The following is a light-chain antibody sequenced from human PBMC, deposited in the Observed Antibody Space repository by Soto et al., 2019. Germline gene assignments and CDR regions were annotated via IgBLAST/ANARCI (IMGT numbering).Light chain of an antibody. CDR2: DAS. V-gene: IGKV1-5*01. J-gene: IGKJ1*01. Sequence: IQMTQSPSSLSASVGETVIISCRASETITRYLNWYQSKPGKAPKLLIYDASSLESGVPSRFSGSGSGTEFTLTISSLQPDDFATYYCQQYNSYSWTFGQGTKVDIK. CDR1: ETITRY. CDR3: QQYNSYSWT.